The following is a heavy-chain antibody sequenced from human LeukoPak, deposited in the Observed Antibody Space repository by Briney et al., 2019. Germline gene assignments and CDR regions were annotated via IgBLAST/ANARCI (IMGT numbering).Heavy chain of an antibody. CDR1: GFTFSNYW. CDR2: IKQDGSEK. J-gene: IGHJ5*01. D-gene: IGHD2-2*01. CDR3: AKDGPIVIQPPAIRAPPNWFDS. V-gene: IGHV3-7*01. Sequence: GGSLRLSCTASGFTFSNYWMTWVRQAPGKGLEWVASIKQDGSEKQYVGSVRGRFTISRDNAKNVLDLQMDSLTAEDTALYYCAKDGPIVIQPPAIRAPPNWFDSWGQGTLVTVSS.